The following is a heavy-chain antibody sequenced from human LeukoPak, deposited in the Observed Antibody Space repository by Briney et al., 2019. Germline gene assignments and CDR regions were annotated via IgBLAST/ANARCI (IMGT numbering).Heavy chain of an antibody. J-gene: IGHJ4*02. D-gene: IGHD6-13*01. CDR2: ISYNGSQK. Sequence: PGGSLRLSCAASGFTFSDYTFHWVRQAPGKGLEWVAVISYNGSQKYHADSVKGRFTISRDNSKNTVSLQVNSLRADDTAVFYCARANSSSWHYFDYWGQGTLVIVSS. V-gene: IGHV3-30*04. CDR1: GFTFSDYT. CDR3: ARANSSSWHYFDY.